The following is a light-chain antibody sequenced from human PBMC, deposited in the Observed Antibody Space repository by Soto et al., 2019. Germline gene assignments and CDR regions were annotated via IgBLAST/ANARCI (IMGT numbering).Light chain of an antibody. J-gene: IGLJ3*02. CDR2: EVS. CDR3: SSYAGSNTWV. Sequence: QSALTQPPSASGSPGQSVTISCTGTSGDVGRYNYVSWYQQHPRKAPKLLIYEVSKRPSGVPDRFSGSKSGNTASLTVSGLQSEDEAHYYCSSYAGSNTWVFVGRTKLTVL. CDR1: SGDVGRYNY. V-gene: IGLV2-8*01.